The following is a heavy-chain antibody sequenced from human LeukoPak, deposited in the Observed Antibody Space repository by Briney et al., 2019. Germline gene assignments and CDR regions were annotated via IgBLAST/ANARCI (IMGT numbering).Heavy chain of an antibody. V-gene: IGHV4-34*01. CDR2: INHSGST. CDR1: GGSFSGYY. Sequence: SETLSLTCAVYGGSFSGYYWSWIRQPPGKGLEWIGEINHSGSTNYNPSLKSRVTISVDTSKNQFSLKLSSVTAADTAVYYCARGRRWLQFGFDYRGQGTLVTVSS. D-gene: IGHD5-24*01. J-gene: IGHJ4*02. CDR3: ARGRRWLQFGFDY.